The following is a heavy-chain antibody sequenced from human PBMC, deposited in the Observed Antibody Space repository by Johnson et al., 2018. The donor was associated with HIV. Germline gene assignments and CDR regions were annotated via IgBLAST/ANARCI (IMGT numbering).Heavy chain of an antibody. Sequence: VQLVESGGGVVRPGGSLRLSCAASGFTFDDYGMSWVRQAPGKGLEWVANIKQDGSEKYYVDSVKGRFTISRDNAKNSLYLKMNSRRAEDTAVYYCAREGRRDAFDIWGQGTMVTVSS. CDR1: GFTFDDYG. V-gene: IGHV3-7*01. CDR3: AREGRRDAFDI. CDR2: IKQDGSEK. J-gene: IGHJ3*02.